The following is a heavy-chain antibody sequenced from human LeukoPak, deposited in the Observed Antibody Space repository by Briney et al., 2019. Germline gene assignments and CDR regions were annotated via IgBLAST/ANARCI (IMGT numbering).Heavy chain of an antibody. D-gene: IGHD2-2*01. CDR2: MNPNSGNT. CDR1: GYTFTSYD. Sequence: ASVKVSCKASGYTFTSYDINWVRQATGQGLEWMGWMNPNSGNTGYAQKFQGRVAMTRNTSTSTAYMELSSLRSEDTAVYYCARTGIVVEHYYYGMDVWGQGTTVTVSS. J-gene: IGHJ6*02. V-gene: IGHV1-8*01. CDR3: ARTGIVVEHYYYGMDV.